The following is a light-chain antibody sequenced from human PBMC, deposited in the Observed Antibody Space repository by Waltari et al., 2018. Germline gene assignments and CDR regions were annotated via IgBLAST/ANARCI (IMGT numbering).Light chain of an antibody. CDR2: GAS. CDR3: QQYNDWPRT. Sequence: EIVMTQSPATLSVSPGERATLSCRASQSVGTNLAWYQQKPGQAPRLLIYGASTRATVHPARFRGGGSGTEFTLTISSLQSEDFAVYYCQQYNDWPRTFGQGTKVEIK. V-gene: IGKV3-15*01. J-gene: IGKJ1*01. CDR1: QSVGTN.